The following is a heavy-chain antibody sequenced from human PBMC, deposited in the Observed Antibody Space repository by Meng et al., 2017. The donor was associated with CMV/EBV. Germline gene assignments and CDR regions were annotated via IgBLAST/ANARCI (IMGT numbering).Heavy chain of an antibody. J-gene: IGHJ6*02. V-gene: IGHV3-7*01. Sequence: GGSLRLSCAASGFTFSSYWMSWVRQAPGKGLEWVANIKQDGSEKYYVDSVKGRFTISRDNAKNSLYLQMNSLRAEDTAVYYCARRGYCSSTSCPSGMDVWGQGTTVTVSS. CDR3: ARRGYCSSTSCPSGMDV. CDR2: IKQDGSEK. CDR1: GFTFSSYW. D-gene: IGHD2-2*01.